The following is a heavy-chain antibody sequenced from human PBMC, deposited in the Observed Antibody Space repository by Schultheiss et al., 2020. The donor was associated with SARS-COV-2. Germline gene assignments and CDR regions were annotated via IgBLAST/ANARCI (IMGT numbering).Heavy chain of an antibody. J-gene: IGHJ5*02. CDR2: ITWNSGYI. D-gene: IGHD3-10*01. Sequence: GGSLRLSCSASGFTFDEYDMHWVRHAPGKGLEWVSSITWNSGYIGYADSVKGRFTISRDNAKNSLYLQMSTLRAEDTARYYCARDYIEWFGELSWFDPWGQGTLVTVSS. CDR1: GFTFDEYD. CDR3: ARDYIEWFGELSWFDP. V-gene: IGHV3-9*01.